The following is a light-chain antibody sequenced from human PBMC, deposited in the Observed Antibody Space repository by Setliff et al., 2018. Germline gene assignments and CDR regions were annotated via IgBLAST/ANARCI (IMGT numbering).Light chain of an antibody. CDR3: CSYAGSSTYV. CDR1: RSDVGGYNY. J-gene: IGLJ1*01. Sequence: QSVLTQPASVSGSPGQSITISCTGTRSDVGGYNYVSWYQQHPGKAPKLMIYDVTKWPSGVSNRFSGSKSGNTASLTISGLQAEDEADYYCCSYAGSSTYVFGTGTKVTVL. CDR2: DVT. V-gene: IGLV2-23*02.